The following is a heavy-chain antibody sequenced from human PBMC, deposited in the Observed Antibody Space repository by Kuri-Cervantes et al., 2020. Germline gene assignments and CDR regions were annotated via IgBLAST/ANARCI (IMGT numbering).Heavy chain of an antibody. CDR3: ARGTRDYGDYSWFDP. V-gene: IGHV3-23*01. CDR2: ISGSGGST. J-gene: IGHJ5*02. CDR1: GFTFSSYA. D-gene: IGHD4-17*01. Sequence: GGSLRLSCAASGFTFSSYAMSWVRQAPGKGLEWVSAISGSGGSTYYADSVKGRFTISRDNSKNTLYLQTNSLRAEDTAVYYCARGTRDYGDYSWFDPWGQGTLVTVSS.